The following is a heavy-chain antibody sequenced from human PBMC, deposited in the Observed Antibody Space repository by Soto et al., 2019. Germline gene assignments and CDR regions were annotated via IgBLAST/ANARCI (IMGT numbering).Heavy chain of an antibody. CDR1: GGSISSGGYY. CDR2: ISYSGST. J-gene: IGHJ4*02. CDR3: ARALYESSGYYFDY. D-gene: IGHD3-22*01. Sequence: QVQLQESGPGLVKPSQTLSLTCAVSGGSISSGGYYWSWIRQHPGKGLEWIGYISYSGSTYYNPSLRSRLTISVHTSKIPFSLKLSSVTAADTAVYYWARALYESSGYYFDYWGQGTLVTVSS. V-gene: IGHV4-31*11.